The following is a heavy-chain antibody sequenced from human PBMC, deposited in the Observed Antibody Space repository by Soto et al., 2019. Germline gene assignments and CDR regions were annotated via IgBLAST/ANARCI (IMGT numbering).Heavy chain of an antibody. V-gene: IGHV3-23*01. J-gene: IGHJ5*02. D-gene: IGHD3-10*01. CDR3: VKNSGWFNT. CDR2: IDGSGGIT. CDR1: GFTFGTTD. Sequence: QLLQSGGGLVQPGGSLTLSCAASGFTFGTTDMSWVRQAPGEGLEWVSTIDGSGGITYYADSVKGRFTISRDNSRNTVYLLVNSLRGDDTALYYCVKNSGWFNTWGQGALVTVSS.